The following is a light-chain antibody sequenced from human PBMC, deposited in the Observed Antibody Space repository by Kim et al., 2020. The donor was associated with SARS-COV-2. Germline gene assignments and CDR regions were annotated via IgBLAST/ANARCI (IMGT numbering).Light chain of an antibody. CDR1: ENISNN. J-gene: IGKJ4*01. CDR2: GVS. CDR3: QQYNNWPPLT. Sequence: EVVMTQSPATLSVSPGERATLFCRASENISNNLAWYQQKLGQAPRLLIYGVSTRATGIPARFSGSGSGTEFTLTISSLQSEYFAVYYCQQYNNWPPLTFGGGTKVDIK. V-gene: IGKV3-15*01.